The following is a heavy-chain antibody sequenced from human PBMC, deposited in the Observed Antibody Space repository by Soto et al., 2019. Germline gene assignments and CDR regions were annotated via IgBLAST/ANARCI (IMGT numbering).Heavy chain of an antibody. CDR1: GGSISSGGYY. Sequence: QVQLQESGPGLVKPSQTLSLTCTVSGGSISSGGYYWSWIRQHPGKGLEWIGYIYYSGSTYYNPSLKSRVTISVDTSKNQFSLQLSSVTAADTAVYYCARDRVRLGTDSRAWYFDLWGRGTLVTVSS. V-gene: IGHV4-31*03. D-gene: IGHD2-15*01. CDR3: ARDRVRLGTDSRAWYFDL. CDR2: IYYSGST. J-gene: IGHJ2*01.